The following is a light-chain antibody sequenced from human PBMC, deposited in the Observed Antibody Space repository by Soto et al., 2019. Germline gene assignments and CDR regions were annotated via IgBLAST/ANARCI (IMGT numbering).Light chain of an antibody. V-gene: IGKV3-15*01. CDR1: QSTSNN. CDR3: QQYSKWPPT. CDR2: GAS. J-gene: IGKJ1*01. Sequence: EIVMTQSPGTLSVTPGERATLSCRASQSTSNNLAWYQQKPGQAPRLLILGASTGATGIPGRFSGSGSGTEFTLTISSLQSEDFAVYYCQQYSKWPPTFGQGTKVDIK.